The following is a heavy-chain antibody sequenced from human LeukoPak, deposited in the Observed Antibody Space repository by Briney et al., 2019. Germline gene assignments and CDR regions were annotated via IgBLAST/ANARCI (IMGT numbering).Heavy chain of an antibody. Sequence: PSETLSLTCVVYGGSFSGYYWSWIRQPPGKGLEWIGEINHSGSTNYNPSLKSRVTLSVDTFKNQFSLKLSSLTAAETAVYYCARTEVYCGGDCYSAIDYWGQGTLVTVS. J-gene: IGHJ4*01. CDR1: GGSFSGYY. CDR3: ARTEVYCGGDCYSAIDY. V-gene: IGHV4-34*01. CDR2: INHSGST. D-gene: IGHD2-21*02.